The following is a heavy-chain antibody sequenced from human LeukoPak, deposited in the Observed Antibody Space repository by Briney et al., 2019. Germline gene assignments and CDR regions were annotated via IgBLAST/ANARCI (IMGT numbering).Heavy chain of an antibody. CDR1: GLPFSSYE. J-gene: IGHJ4*02. CDR2: ISSSGSTI. CDR3: AREGYCSSTSCSLDY. Sequence: GGSLRLSCAASGLPFSSYEMNWVRQAPGKGLEWVSYISSSGSTIYYADSVKGRFTTSRDNAKNSLYLQMNSLRAEDTAVYYCAREGYCSSTSCSLDYWGQGTLVTVSS. V-gene: IGHV3-48*03. D-gene: IGHD2-2*01.